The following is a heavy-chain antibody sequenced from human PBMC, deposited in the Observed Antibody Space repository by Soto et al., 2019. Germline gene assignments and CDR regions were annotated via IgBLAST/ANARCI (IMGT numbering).Heavy chain of an antibody. D-gene: IGHD3-22*01. CDR3: ARGRSNSGYPNHDT. Sequence: PSKTLSLTCAVSGGSIITGDFSWNWIRQPPGKGLEWVGYIYHEGSTYYNPSLMGRATISVDRSKNYVSLKLRSVTAVDTGVDLCARGRSNSGYPNHDTWGQGTLVTVSP. J-gene: IGHJ5*02. CDR1: GGSIITGDFS. CDR2: IYHEGST. V-gene: IGHV4-30-2*01.